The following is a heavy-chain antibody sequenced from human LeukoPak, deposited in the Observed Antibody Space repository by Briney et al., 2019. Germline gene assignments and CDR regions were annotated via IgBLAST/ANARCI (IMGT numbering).Heavy chain of an antibody. V-gene: IGHV1-69*04. CDR1: GGTFSSYA. D-gene: IGHD3-10*01. CDR2: IIPILGIA. Sequence: SVKVSCKASGGTFSSYAISWVRQAPGQGLEWMGRIIPILGIANYAQKFQGRVTITADKSTSTAYMELSSLRSEDTALYYCAREGGSGSYSDYWGQGTLVTVSS. CDR3: AREGGSGSYSDY. J-gene: IGHJ4*02.